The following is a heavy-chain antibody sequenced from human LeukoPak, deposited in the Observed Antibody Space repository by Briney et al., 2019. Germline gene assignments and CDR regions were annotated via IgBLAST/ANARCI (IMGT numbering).Heavy chain of an antibody. CDR3: ARVHKGRYDFWSGYFRTDDYYYYYSMDV. CDR1: GGSISSGGYY. D-gene: IGHD3-3*01. CDR2: IYYSGST. V-gene: IGHV4-31*03. J-gene: IGHJ6*03. Sequence: SETLSLTCTVSGGSISSGGYYWSWIRQHPGKGLEWIGYIYYSGSTYYNPSLKSRVTISVDTSKNQFSLKLSSVTAADTAVYYCARVHKGRYDFWSGYFRTDDYYYYYSMDVWDKGTTVTVSS.